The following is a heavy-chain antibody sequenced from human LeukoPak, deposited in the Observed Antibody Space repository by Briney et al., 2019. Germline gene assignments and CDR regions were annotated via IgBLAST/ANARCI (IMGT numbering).Heavy chain of an antibody. V-gene: IGHV1-46*01. Sequence: ASVKVSCKSSGYTFTSYYMHWVRQAPGQGLEWMGIINPSGGSTSYAQKFQGRVTMTRDTSTSTVYMELSSLRSEATAVYYCARQRSGWYTYWGKGTLVTVSS. J-gene: IGHJ4*02. D-gene: IGHD6-19*01. CDR1: GYTFTSYY. CDR3: ARQRSGWYTY. CDR2: INPSGGST.